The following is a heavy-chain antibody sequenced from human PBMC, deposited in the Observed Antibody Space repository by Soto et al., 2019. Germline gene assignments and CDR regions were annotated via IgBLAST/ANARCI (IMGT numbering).Heavy chain of an antibody. CDR3: AREFFYYDSSGDYSYGMDV. CDR2: INPNSGGT. V-gene: IGHV1-2*04. CDR1: GYTFTGYY. J-gene: IGHJ6*04. Sequence: GASVKVSCKASGYTFTGYYMHWVRQAPGQGLEWMGWINPNSGGTNYAQKFQGWVTMTRDTSISTAYMELSRLRSDDTAVYYCAREFFYYDSSGDYSYGMDVGGKGTRVTVP. D-gene: IGHD3-22*01.